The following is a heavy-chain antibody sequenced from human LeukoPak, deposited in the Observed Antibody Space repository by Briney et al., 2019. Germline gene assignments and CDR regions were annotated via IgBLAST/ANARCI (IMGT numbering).Heavy chain of an antibody. J-gene: IGHJ6*02. D-gene: IGHD3-9*01. V-gene: IGHV1-69*13. Sequence: ASVKVSCKASGGTFSSYAISWVRQAPGQGLEWMGGIIPIFGTANYAQKFQGRVTITADESTSTAYMELSSLRSEDTAVYYCARVYYDILTGAYYYYGMDVWGQGTTFTVSS. CDR2: IIPIFGTA. CDR1: GGTFSSYA. CDR3: ARVYYDILTGAYYYYGMDV.